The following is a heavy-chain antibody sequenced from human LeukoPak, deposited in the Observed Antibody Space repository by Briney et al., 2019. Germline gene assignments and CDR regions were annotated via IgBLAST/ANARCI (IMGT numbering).Heavy chain of an antibody. Sequence: GGSLRLSCAASGFTFSSYGMHWVRQAPGKGLEWVSSISSSSSYIYYADSVKGRFTISRDNAKNSLYLQMNSLRAEDTAVYYCARGAYSSSINWFDPWGQGTLVTVSS. V-gene: IGHV3-21*01. D-gene: IGHD6-13*01. J-gene: IGHJ5*02. CDR2: ISSSSSYI. CDR3: ARGAYSSSINWFDP. CDR1: GFTFSSYG.